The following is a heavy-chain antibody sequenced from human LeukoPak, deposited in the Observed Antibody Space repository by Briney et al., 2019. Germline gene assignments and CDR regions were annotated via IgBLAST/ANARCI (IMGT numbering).Heavy chain of an antibody. Sequence: GGSLRLSCAASGFTFSSYWMSWVRQAPGKGLEWVANIKQDGSEKYYVDSVKGRFTISRDNSKNTLYLQMNSLRAEDTAVYYCAKGPRSSWSLNWFDPWGRGTLVTVSS. V-gene: IGHV3-7*03. CDR3: AKGPRSSWSLNWFDP. J-gene: IGHJ5*02. CDR1: GFTFSSYW. CDR2: IKQDGSEK. D-gene: IGHD6-13*01.